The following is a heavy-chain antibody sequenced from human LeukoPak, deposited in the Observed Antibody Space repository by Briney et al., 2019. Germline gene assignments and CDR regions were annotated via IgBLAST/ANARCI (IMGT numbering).Heavy chain of an antibody. Sequence: ASVKVSCKASGYTFTSYGISWVRQAPGQGLEWMGWISAYNGNTNYAQKLQGRVTMTTDTSTTTAYMEVRSLRSDDTAIYYCARAASGAGRYRAFDIWGQGTMVTVSS. CDR1: GYTFTSYG. CDR2: ISAYNGNT. V-gene: IGHV1-18*01. D-gene: IGHD3-10*01. CDR3: ARAASGAGRYRAFDI. J-gene: IGHJ3*02.